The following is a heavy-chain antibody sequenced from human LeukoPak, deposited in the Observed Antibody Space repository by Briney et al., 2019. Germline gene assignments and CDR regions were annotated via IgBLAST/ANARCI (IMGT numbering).Heavy chain of an antibody. D-gene: IGHD1-14*01. Sequence: PGGSLRLSCTASGLTFSTSGFNWVRQAPGKGLEWVASIGPTGSDRYRADSIKGRFTISRDNANNFLYLQMNSLRAEDTAVYYCATETNGRHYDYWGQGTLLTVSS. CDR3: ATETNGRHYDY. CDR1: GLTFSTSG. J-gene: IGHJ4*02. V-gene: IGHV3-21*06. CDR2: IGPTGSDR.